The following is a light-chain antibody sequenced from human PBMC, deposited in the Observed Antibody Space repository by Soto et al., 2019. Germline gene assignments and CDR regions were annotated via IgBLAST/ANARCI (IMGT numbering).Light chain of an antibody. CDR1: QGISNY. J-gene: IGKJ4*01. Sequence: DIQMTQSPSSLSASVGDRVTITCRASQGISNYLAWYQQKPGKVPKLLIYAASTLQSGVPSRFSGSGSGTDFTLTISSLQPEDVATYYCQKYNRDLTFGGGTKVEIK. V-gene: IGKV1-27*01. CDR3: QKYNRDLT. CDR2: AAS.